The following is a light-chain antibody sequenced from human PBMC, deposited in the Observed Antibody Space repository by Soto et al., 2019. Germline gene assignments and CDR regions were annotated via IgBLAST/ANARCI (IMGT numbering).Light chain of an antibody. J-gene: IGKJ3*01. CDR1: QSVISY. CDR2: DTS. V-gene: IGKV3-11*01. CDR3: QQRTNWPRSFT. Sequence: EIVLTQSPATLSLSPGERATLSCRASQSVISYLAWYQQKPGQAPRRLIYDTSNRATGIPARFRGSGSGTDFTLTISRLEPEDVAVYYCQQRTNWPRSFTFDPGTKVDLQ.